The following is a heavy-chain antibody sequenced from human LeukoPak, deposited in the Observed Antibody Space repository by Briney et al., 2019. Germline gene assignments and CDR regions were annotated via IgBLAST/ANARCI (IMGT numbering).Heavy chain of an antibody. Sequence: SETLSLTCTVSGGSISSYYWSWIRQPPGKGLEWIGYIYYSGSTNYNPSLKSRVTISVDTSKNQFSLKLSSVPAADTAVYYCARSYSSGWSPLYYYGMDVWGQGTTVTVSS. CDR1: GGSISSYY. V-gene: IGHV4-59*01. CDR2: IYYSGST. D-gene: IGHD6-19*01. J-gene: IGHJ6*02. CDR3: ARSYSSGWSPLYYYGMDV.